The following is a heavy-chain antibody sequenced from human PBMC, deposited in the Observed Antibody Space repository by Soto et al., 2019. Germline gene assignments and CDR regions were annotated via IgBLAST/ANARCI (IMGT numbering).Heavy chain of an antibody. CDR1: GYTLTELS. CDR3: ARDMIRNYDILTGHLGYYYYGMDV. V-gene: IGHV1-24*01. Sequence: ASVKVSCKVSGYTLTELSMHWVRQAPGKGLEWMGGFDPEDGETIYAQKFQGGVTMTEDTSTDTAYMELSSLRSDDTAVYYCARDMIRNYDILTGHLGYYYYGMDVWGQGTTVAVSS. CDR2: FDPEDGET. J-gene: IGHJ6*02. D-gene: IGHD3-9*01.